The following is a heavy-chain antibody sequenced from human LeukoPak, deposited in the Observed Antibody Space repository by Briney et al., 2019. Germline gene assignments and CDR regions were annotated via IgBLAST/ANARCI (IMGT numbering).Heavy chain of an antibody. V-gene: IGHV1-2*02. CDR2: INPNSGGT. Sequence: ASVKVSCKASGYTFTGYYMHWVRQAPGQGLEWMGWINPNSGGTNYAQNFQGRVTVTRDTSINTACMELSRLTSDDTALYYCAREFIVGATVDYWGQGTLVTVSS. D-gene: IGHD1-26*01. CDR3: AREFIVGATVDY. CDR1: GYTFTGYY. J-gene: IGHJ4*02.